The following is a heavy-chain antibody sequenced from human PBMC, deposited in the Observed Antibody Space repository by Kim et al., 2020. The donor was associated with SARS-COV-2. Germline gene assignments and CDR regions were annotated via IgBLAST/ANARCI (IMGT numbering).Heavy chain of an antibody. CDR1: GFTFSSFW. Sequence: GGSLRLSCAASGFTFSSFWMHWVRQAPGKGLVWVSRINSDGSSTSYADSVKGRFTISRDNAKNTLYLQMNSLRAEDTAVYYCARVYGGKSYYYYYGMDVWGQGTTVTVSS. CDR3: ARVYGGKSYYYYYGMDV. V-gene: IGHV3-74*01. CDR2: INSDGSST. J-gene: IGHJ6*02. D-gene: IGHD4-17*01.